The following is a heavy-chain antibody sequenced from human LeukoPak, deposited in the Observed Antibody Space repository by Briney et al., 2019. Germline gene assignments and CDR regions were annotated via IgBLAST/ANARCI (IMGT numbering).Heavy chain of an antibody. D-gene: IGHD3-16*01. V-gene: IGHV4-61*02. Sequence: SQTLSLTCTVSGGSISSGSYYWSWIRQPAGKGLEWIGRIYTSGSTNYNPSLKSRVTISVDTSKNQFSLKLSSVTAADTAVYYCARDSWVRAFDIWGQGTMVTVSS. CDR3: ARDSWVRAFDI. CDR2: IYTSGST. J-gene: IGHJ3*02. CDR1: GGSISSGSYY.